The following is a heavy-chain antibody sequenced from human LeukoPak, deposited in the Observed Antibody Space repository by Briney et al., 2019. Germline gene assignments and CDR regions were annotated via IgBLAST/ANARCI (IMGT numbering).Heavy chain of an antibody. J-gene: IGHJ4*02. CDR1: GGSISSSSYY. CDR2: IYYSGST. Sequence: SETLSLTCTVSGGSISSSSYYWGWIRQPPGKGLEWIGSIYYSGSTYYNPSLKSQVTISVDTSKNQFSLKLSSVTAADTAVYYCARLWFGVAAADYWGQGTLVTVSS. CDR3: ARLWFGVAAADY. D-gene: IGHD6-13*01. V-gene: IGHV4-39*01.